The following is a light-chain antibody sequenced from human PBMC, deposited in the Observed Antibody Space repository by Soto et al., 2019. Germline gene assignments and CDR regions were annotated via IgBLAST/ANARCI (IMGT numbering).Light chain of an antibody. Sequence: QAVVTQSPSASASLGASVKLTCTLSSGHSSYAIAWHQQQPEKGPRYLMKLNNDGSHTKGDGIPDRFLGSSSGAERYLTISSLQSEDEADYYCQTWDTGIRVFGGGTKLTVL. V-gene: IGLV4-69*01. J-gene: IGLJ2*01. CDR1: SGHSSYA. CDR3: QTWDTGIRV. CDR2: LNNDGSH.